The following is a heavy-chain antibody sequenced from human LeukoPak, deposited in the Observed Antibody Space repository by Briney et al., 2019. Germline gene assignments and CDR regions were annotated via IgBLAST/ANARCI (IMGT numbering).Heavy chain of an antibody. CDR1: GFTLSSYG. CDR3: AKDSSRSGYYLSFFDY. D-gene: IGHD3-3*01. CDR2: IRYDGSNK. V-gene: IGHV3-30*02. J-gene: IGHJ4*02. Sequence: GGSLRLSCAASGFTLSSYGMHWVRQAPGKGLEWVAFIRYDGSNKYYADSVKGRFAISRDNSKNTLYLQMNSLRAEDTAVYYCAKDSSRSGYYLSFFDYWGQGTLVTVSS.